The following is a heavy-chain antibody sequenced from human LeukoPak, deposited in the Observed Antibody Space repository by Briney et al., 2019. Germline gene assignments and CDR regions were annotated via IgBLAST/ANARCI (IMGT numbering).Heavy chain of an antibody. CDR2: INHSGST. Sequence: SETLSLTCAVYGGSFSGYYWSWIRQPPGKGLEWIGEINHSGSTNYNPSPKSRVTVSVDTSKNQFSLKLSSVTAADTAVYYCARWASNSWYRLSDAFDIWGQGTMVTVSS. CDR3: ARWASNSWYRLSDAFDI. D-gene: IGHD6-13*01. J-gene: IGHJ3*02. V-gene: IGHV4-34*01. CDR1: GGSFSGYY.